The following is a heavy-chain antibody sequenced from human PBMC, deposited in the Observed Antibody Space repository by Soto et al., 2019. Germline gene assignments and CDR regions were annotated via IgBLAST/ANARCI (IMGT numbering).Heavy chain of an antibody. CDR1: GGTFSSYA. D-gene: IGHD6-19*01. V-gene: IGHV1-69*13. CDR3: ARDAHSSGWAPFDY. Sequence: SVKVSCKASGGTFSSYAISWVRQAPGQGLEWMGGIIPIFGTANYAQKFQGRVTITADESTSTAYMELSSLRSEGTAVYYCARDAHSSGWAPFDYWGQGTLVTVSS. CDR2: IIPIFGTA. J-gene: IGHJ4*02.